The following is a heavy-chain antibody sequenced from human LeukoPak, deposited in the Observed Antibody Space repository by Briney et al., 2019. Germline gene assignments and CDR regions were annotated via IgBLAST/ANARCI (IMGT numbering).Heavy chain of an antibody. CDR3: ARAQPDFWSGYYLGTTFGY. CDR2: IKQDGSEK. V-gene: IGHV3-7*01. Sequence: PGGSLRLSCAASGFTFSSYWMSWVRQAPGKGLEWVANIKQDGSEKYYVDSAKGRFTISRDNAKNSLYLQMNSLRAEDTAVYYCARAQPDFWSGYYLGTTFGYWGQGTLVTVSS. J-gene: IGHJ4*02. CDR1: GFTFSSYW. D-gene: IGHD3-3*01.